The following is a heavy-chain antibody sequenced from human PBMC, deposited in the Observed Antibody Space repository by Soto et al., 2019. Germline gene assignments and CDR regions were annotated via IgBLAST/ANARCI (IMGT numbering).Heavy chain of an antibody. J-gene: IGHJ3*02. D-gene: IGHD3-3*01. CDR1: GFTFSSYA. V-gene: IGHV3-23*01. Sequence: EVQLLESGGGLVQPGGSLRLSCAASGFTFSSYAMSWVRQAPGKGLEWVSAISGSGGSTYYADSVKGRFTISRDNAKNSLFLQMNSLRAEDTAVYYCARPWNSDYTTDAFDIWGQGTMVTVSS. CDR2: ISGSGGST. CDR3: ARPWNSDYTTDAFDI.